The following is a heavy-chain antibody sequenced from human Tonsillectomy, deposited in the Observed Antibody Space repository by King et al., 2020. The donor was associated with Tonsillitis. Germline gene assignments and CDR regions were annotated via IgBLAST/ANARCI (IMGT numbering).Heavy chain of an antibody. CDR2: IKSDGSST. V-gene: IGHV3-74*01. J-gene: IGHJ4*02. D-gene: IGHD3-9*01. CDR3: ARAPHDILTGYSPVDY. Sequence: VQLVESGVGLVQPGGSLRLSCAASGFTFSNYWMHWVRQAPGKGLVWVSRIKSDGSSTTYADSVKGRFTISRGNAKNTLYLQMNSLRAEDTAVYYCARAPHDILTGYSPVDYWGQGTLVTVSS. CDR1: GFTFSNYW.